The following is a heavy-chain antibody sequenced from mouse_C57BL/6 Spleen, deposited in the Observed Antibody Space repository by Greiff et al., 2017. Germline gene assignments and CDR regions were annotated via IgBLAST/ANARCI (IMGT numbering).Heavy chain of an antibody. CDR1: GYTFTSYW. CDR3: ARLGLRTARDY. D-gene: IGHD2-4*01. Sequence: QVQLQQPGAELVMPGASVKLSCKASGYTFTSYWMHWVKQRPGQGLEWIGEIDPSDSYTNYNQKFKGKSTLTVDKSSSTAYMQLSSLTSEDSAVYYCARLGLRTARDYWGQGTSVTVSS. J-gene: IGHJ4*01. V-gene: IGHV1-69*01. CDR2: IDPSDSYT.